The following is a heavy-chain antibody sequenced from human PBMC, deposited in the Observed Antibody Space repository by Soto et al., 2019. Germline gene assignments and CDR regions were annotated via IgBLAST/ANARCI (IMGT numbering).Heavy chain of an antibody. V-gene: IGHV4-39*07. J-gene: IGHJ6*02. Sequence: SETLSLTCTVSGGSISSSSYYWGWIRQPPGKGLEWIGSIYYSGSTYYNPSLKSRVTISVDTSKNQFSLKLSSVTAADTAVYYCARGPVDYDSSYYYYYGMDVWGQGTTVTVSS. CDR3: ARGPVDYDSSYYYYYGMDV. D-gene: IGHD3-22*01. CDR2: IYYSGST. CDR1: GGSISSSSYY.